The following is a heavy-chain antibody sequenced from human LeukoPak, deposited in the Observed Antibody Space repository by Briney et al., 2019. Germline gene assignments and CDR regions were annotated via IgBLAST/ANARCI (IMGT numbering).Heavy chain of an antibody. D-gene: IGHD2-2*01. V-gene: IGHV4-38-2*01. J-gene: IGHJ1*01. CDR1: GYSISSGYY. Sequence: SETLSLTCAVSGYSISSGYYWGWIRQPPGKGLEWIGSVHHSGSTYYNPSLKSRVTISGDTSKNQFSLKLNSVTAAGTAVYYCARHGGYCSSTSCFEYFHYWGQGTLVTVPS. CDR3: ARHGGYCSSTSCFEYFHY. CDR2: VHHSGST.